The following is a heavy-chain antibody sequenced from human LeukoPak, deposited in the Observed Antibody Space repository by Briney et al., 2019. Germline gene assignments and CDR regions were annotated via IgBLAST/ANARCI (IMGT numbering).Heavy chain of an antibody. CDR3: ARDVVAVAGNWFDP. CDR2: INAGNGNT. CDR1: GYTFTSYA. J-gene: IGHJ5*02. D-gene: IGHD6-19*01. V-gene: IGHV1-3*01. Sequence: ASVKVSCKASGYTFTSYAMHWVRQAPGQRLEWMGWINAGNGNTKYSQKFQGRVTMTRDTSTSTVYMELSSLRSEDTAVYYCARDVVAVAGNWFDPWGQGTLVTVSS.